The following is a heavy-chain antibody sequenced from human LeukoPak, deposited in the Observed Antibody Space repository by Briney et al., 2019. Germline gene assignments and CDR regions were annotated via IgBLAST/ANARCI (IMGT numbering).Heavy chain of an antibody. CDR3: ARYDAFDI. CDR1: GGSISSYY. J-gene: IGHJ3*02. V-gene: IGHV4-59*08. CDR2: IHYGGST. Sequence: PSETLSLTCIVSGGSISSYYWSWIRQPPGKGLEYIGYIHYGGSTNYNPSLKSRVTISVVTSKNQFSLKLTSVTAADTAVYYCARYDAFDIWGQGTMVTVSS.